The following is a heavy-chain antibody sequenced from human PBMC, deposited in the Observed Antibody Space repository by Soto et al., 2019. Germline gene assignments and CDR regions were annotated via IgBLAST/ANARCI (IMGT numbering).Heavy chain of an antibody. V-gene: IGHV1-69*02. J-gene: IGHJ4*02. CDR2: IIPILGIA. CDR3: ASGYCSSTSCYYFDY. D-gene: IGHD2-2*03. Sequence: QVPLVQSGAEVKKPGSSVKVSCKASGGTFSSYTISWVRQAPGQGLEWMGRIIPILGIANYAQKFQGRVTITADKSTSTAYMELSSLRSEDTAVYYCASGYCSSTSCYYFDYWGQGTLVTVSS. CDR1: GGTFSSYT.